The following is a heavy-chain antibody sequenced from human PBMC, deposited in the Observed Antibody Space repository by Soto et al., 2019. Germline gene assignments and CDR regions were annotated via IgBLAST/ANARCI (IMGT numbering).Heavy chain of an antibody. Sequence: EVQLVESGGGLVKPGGSLRLSFAASGFTFSSYSMNWVRQAPGKGLEGVSSISSSSRYIYYPDSGKGRFTISRDNAKNSLYLQMSSLRAEDTAVYYCARGFDILTGLYFQHWGQGTLVTVSS. V-gene: IGHV3-21*01. CDR2: ISSSSRYI. D-gene: IGHD3-9*01. J-gene: IGHJ1*01. CDR3: ARGFDILTGLYFQH. CDR1: GFTFSSYS.